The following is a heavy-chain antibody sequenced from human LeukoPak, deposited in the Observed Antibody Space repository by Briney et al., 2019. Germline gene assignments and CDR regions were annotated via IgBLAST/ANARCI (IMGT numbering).Heavy chain of an antibody. V-gene: IGHV4-59*01. Sequence: SETLSLTCTVSGGSISSYYWSWIRQPPGKGLEGIGYIYYSGSTNYNPSLKSRVTISVDTSKNQFSLKLSSVTAADTAVYYCARDRYYDSYDAFDIWGQGTMVTVSS. CDR1: GGSISSYY. CDR2: IYYSGST. CDR3: ARDRYYDSYDAFDI. J-gene: IGHJ3*02. D-gene: IGHD3-22*01.